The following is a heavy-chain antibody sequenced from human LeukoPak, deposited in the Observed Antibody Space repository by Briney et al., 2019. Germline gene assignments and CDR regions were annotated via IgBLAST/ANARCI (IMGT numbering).Heavy chain of an antibody. Sequence: GVSLRLSCAASRFTFSSFAMNWVRQAPGKGLEWVSYISSSSSTIYYADSVKGRFTISRDNAKNSLFLQMNSLRDEDTAVYHCAASPYCSGAVCPPPWGQGTLVTVSS. J-gene: IGHJ5*02. D-gene: IGHD2-15*01. CDR3: AASPYCSGAVCPPP. V-gene: IGHV3-48*02. CDR1: RFTFSSFA. CDR2: ISSSSSTI.